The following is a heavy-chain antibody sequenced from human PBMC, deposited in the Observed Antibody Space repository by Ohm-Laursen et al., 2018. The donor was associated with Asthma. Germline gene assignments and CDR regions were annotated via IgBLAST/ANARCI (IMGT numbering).Heavy chain of an antibody. J-gene: IGHJ4*02. CDR2: VNPNNGNT. Sequence: SVKVSCKVSGYTFTSYDINWVRQAPGQGLEWMGWVNPNNGNTDYAQRFQGRVTMTRNTTINTAYMELTSLRFEDTAVYYCARVSGSTSSFDSWGQGTPVTVSS. CDR1: GYTFTSYD. CDR3: ARVSGSTSSFDS. D-gene: IGHD6-6*01. V-gene: IGHV1-8*01.